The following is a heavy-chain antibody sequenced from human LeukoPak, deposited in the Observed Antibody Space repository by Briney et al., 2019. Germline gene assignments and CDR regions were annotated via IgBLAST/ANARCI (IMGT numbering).Heavy chain of an antibody. V-gene: IGHV4-59*08. CDR3: ARAVTAMAAFDV. J-gene: IGHJ3*01. Sequence: SETLSLTCSVSGGSISPYYWSYIRQPPGKRLEWIGYISNSGRTQYNPSLKSRVTMSVDTSKNQFSLKLSSVTAADTAVYYCARAVTAMAAFDVWGLGAMVTVSS. D-gene: IGHD5-18*01. CDR1: GGSISPYY. CDR2: ISNSGRT.